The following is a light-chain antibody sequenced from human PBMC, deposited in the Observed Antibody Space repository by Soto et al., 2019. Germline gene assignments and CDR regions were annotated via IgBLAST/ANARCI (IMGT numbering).Light chain of an antibody. CDR1: QSVSSH. Sequence: EIVLTQSPATLSLSPGERATLSCRASQSVSSHLAWYQQKPGQAPRLLIYDASNRATGIPARFSGSGSGTDFTLTISSLEPEDFAVYYCQYSRYFGGGTKVEIK. V-gene: IGKV3-11*01. CDR3: QYSRY. J-gene: IGKJ4*01. CDR2: DAS.